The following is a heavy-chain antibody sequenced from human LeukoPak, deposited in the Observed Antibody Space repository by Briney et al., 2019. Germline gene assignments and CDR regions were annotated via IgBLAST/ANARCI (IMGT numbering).Heavy chain of an antibody. CDR2: INHSGTT. Sequence: PSETLSLTCAVYGGSFSGYYWSWIRQPPGKGLEWIGEINHSGTTNYNPSLKSRLTISVDTSKNQFSLKLSSVTAADTAVYYCARSTSVDYWGQGTLVTVSS. V-gene: IGHV4-34*01. CDR1: GGSFSGYY. J-gene: IGHJ4*02. CDR3: ARSTSVDY. D-gene: IGHD2-2*01.